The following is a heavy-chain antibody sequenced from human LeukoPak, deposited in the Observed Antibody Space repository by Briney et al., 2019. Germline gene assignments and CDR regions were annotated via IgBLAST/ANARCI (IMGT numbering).Heavy chain of an antibody. J-gene: IGHJ5*02. V-gene: IGHV4-34*01. D-gene: IGHD2-2*01. CDR1: GGSFSGYY. CDR2: INHSGST. Sequence: SETLSLTCAVYGGSFSGYYWSWIRQPPGKGLEWIGEINHSGSTNYSPSLKSRVTISVDTSKNQFSLKLSSVTAADTAVYYCAGVPAASYWFDPWGQGTLVTVSS. CDR3: AGVPAASYWFDP.